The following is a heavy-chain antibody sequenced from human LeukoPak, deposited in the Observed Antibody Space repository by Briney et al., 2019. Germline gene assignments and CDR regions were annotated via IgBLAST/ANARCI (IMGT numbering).Heavy chain of an antibody. CDR2: IYSGGST. D-gene: IGHD6-19*01. V-gene: IGHV3-66*01. CDR3: ARALGGGSVAAPYYFDY. CDR1: GFTVSSNY. Sequence: GGSLRLSCAASGFTVSSNYMSWVRQAPGKGLEWVSVIYSGGSTYYADSVKGRFTISRDNSKNTLYLQMNSLRAEDTAVYYCARALGGGSVAAPYYFDYWGQGTLVTVSS. J-gene: IGHJ4*02.